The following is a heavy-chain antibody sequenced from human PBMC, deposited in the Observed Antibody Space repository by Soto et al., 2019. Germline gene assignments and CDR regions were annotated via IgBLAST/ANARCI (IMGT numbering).Heavy chain of an antibody. J-gene: IGHJ4*02. Sequence: QVQLVQSGAEVKKPGASVKVSCKASGYTFTTYDIHWVRQVTGQGLEWMGWMDPSSGNTGYAQKFQGRVSMTRSTSISTAYMELPTLTSQDTAVYFCVRGNRHSWIYTGDSWGQGTLVTVSS. V-gene: IGHV1-8*01. CDR2: MDPSSGNT. CDR1: GYTFTTYD. D-gene: IGHD2-2*03. CDR3: VRGNRHSWIYTGDS.